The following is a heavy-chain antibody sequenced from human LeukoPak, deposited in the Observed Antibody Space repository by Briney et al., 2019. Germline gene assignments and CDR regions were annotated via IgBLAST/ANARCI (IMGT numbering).Heavy chain of an antibody. CDR1: GFTFSSYS. J-gene: IGHJ5*02. D-gene: IGHD1-1*01. CDR2: ISSSSSYI. Sequence: GGSLRLSCAASGFTFSSYSMNWVCQAPGKGLEWVSSISSSSSYIYYADSVKGRFTISRDNAKNSLYLQMNSLRAEDTAVYYCARVISVGTTDWSDPWGQGTLVTVSS. V-gene: IGHV3-21*01. CDR3: ARVISVGTTDWSDP.